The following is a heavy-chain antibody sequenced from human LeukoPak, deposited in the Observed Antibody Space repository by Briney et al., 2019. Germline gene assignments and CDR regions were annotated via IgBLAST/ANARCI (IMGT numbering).Heavy chain of an antibody. CDR2: IYHSGST. CDR3: ARKILGLDY. V-gene: IGHV4-30-2*01. J-gene: IGHJ4*02. CDR1: GGSISSGGYY. Sequence: SETLSLTCTVSGGSISSGGYYWSWIRQPPGKGLEWIGYIYHSGSTYYNPSLKSRVTISVDRSKNQFSLKLSSVTAADTAVYYCARKILGLDYWGQGTLVTVSS. D-gene: IGHD1-26*01.